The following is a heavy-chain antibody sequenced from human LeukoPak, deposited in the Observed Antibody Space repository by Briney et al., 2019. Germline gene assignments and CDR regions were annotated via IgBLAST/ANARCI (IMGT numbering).Heavy chain of an antibody. V-gene: IGHV1-18*01. Sequence: VASVKVSCKASGYTFTSYGISWVRQAPGQGLEWMGWISAYNGNTNYAQKLQGRVTMTTDTSTSTAYMELRSLRSDDTAVYYCARRGRDYYGSGSYYNFDYWGQGTLVTVSS. J-gene: IGHJ4*02. D-gene: IGHD3-10*01. CDR2: ISAYNGNT. CDR1: GYTFTSYG. CDR3: ARRGRDYYGSGSYYNFDY.